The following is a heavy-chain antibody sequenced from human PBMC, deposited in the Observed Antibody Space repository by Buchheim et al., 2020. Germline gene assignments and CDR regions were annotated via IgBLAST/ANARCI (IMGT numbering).Heavy chain of an antibody. Sequence: QVQLQQWGAGLLKPSETLSLTCAVYGWPLDGSYWSWIRQSPGKRLEWIGEINHGGSTNYNPSLKSRVTISVDTSKNHFSLNLTSMTAADTAVYYCARMRVAARPFDFWGQGTL. CDR3: ARMRVAARPFDF. CDR2: INHGGST. D-gene: IGHD6-6*01. CDR1: GWPLDGSY. V-gene: IGHV4-34*02. J-gene: IGHJ4*02.